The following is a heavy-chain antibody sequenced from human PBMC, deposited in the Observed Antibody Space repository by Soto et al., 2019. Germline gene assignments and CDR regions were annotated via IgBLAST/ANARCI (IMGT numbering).Heavy chain of an antibody. CDR3: AKDRGGYSYGHAY. CDR1: GFTFSSYA. J-gene: IGHJ4*02. Sequence: LESGGGLVQPGGSLRLSCAASGFTFSSYAMSWVRQAPGKGLEWVSAISGSGGSTYYADSVRGRFTISRDNSKNTLFLQMNSLRAEDTAVYYCAKDRGGYSYGHAYWGQGTLVSVSS. V-gene: IGHV3-23*01. D-gene: IGHD4-4*01. CDR2: ISGSGGST.